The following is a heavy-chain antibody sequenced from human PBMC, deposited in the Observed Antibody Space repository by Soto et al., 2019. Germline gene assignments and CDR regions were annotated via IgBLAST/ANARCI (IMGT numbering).Heavy chain of an antibody. D-gene: IGHD3-22*01. CDR1: GGSISSYY. V-gene: IGHV4-59*01. Sequence: PSETLSLTCTVSGGSISSYYWSWIRQPPGKXLEWIGYIYYSGSTNYNPSLKSRVTISVDTSKNQFSLKLSSVTAADTAVYYCAREQYYYDSSGYRNWFDPWGQGTLVTVSS. CDR2: IYYSGST. J-gene: IGHJ5*02. CDR3: AREQYYYDSSGYRNWFDP.